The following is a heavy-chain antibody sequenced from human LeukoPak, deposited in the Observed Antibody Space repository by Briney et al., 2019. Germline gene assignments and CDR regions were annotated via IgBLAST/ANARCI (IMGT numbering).Heavy chain of an antibody. V-gene: IGHV3-33*01. CDR1: GFTFSSYG. J-gene: IGHJ4*02. CDR2: IWYDGSNK. CDR3: ARERGIAAAAASDY. Sequence: GGSLRLSCAASGFTFSSYGMHWVRQAPGKGLERVAVIWYDGSNKYYADSVKGRFTISRDNSKNTLYLQMNSLRAEDTAVYYCARERGIAAAAASDYWGQGTLVTVSS. D-gene: IGHD6-13*01.